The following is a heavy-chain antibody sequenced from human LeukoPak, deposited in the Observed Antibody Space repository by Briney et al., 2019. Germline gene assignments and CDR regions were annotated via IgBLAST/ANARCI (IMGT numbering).Heavy chain of an antibody. Sequence: PGGSLRLSCATYGFTFSNDWMTWVRQAPGKGLVWVSRSNTDGSTTTYADSVKGRFTISRDNAKNTLYLQMNSLRDEDTAVYYCVRPYSTSSGRYAFDPWGQGTLVTVSS. J-gene: IGHJ5*02. D-gene: IGHD3-10*01. CDR3: VRPYSTSSGRYAFDP. CDR1: GFTFSNDW. V-gene: IGHV3-74*01. CDR2: SNTDGSTT.